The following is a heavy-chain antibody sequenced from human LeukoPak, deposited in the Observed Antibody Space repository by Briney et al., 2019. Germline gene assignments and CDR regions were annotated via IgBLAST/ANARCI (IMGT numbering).Heavy chain of an antibody. CDR3: ARDSPEDGMDV. CDR2: IYYSGST. V-gene: IGHV4-34*01. Sequence: SETLSLTCAVYGGPFRGYYWGGIRQPPGKGLEGIGSIYYSGSTYYNPSLKSRVTISVDTSKNQFSLKLSSVTAADTAVYYCARDSPEDGMDVWGQGTTVTVSS. J-gene: IGHJ6*02. D-gene: IGHD1-14*01. CDR1: GGPFRGYY.